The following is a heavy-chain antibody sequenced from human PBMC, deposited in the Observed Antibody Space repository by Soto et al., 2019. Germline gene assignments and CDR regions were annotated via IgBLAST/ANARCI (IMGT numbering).Heavy chain of an antibody. V-gene: IGHV3-21*01. CDR1: GFTFSSYS. Sequence: GGSLRLSCAASGFTFSSYSMNWVRQAPGKGLEWVSSISSSSSYIYYADSVKGRFTISRDNAKNSLYLQMNSLRAEDTAVYYCAREPYYDFWSGYYSSYYYMDVWGKGTTVTV. D-gene: IGHD3-3*01. CDR2: ISSSSSYI. J-gene: IGHJ6*03. CDR3: AREPYYDFWSGYYSSYYYMDV.